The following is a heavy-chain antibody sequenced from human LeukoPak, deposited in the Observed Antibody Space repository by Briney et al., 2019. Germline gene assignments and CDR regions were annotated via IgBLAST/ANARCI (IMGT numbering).Heavy chain of an antibody. CDR1: GGTFSSYA. J-gene: IGHJ4*02. Sequence: SVKVSCKASGGTFSSYAISWVRQAPGQGLEWMGGIIPIFGTANYAQKFQGRVTITADESTSTAYMELSSLGSEDTAVYYCARESRDGYNFGYWGQGTLVTVSS. CDR2: IIPIFGTA. V-gene: IGHV1-69*13. D-gene: IGHD5-24*01. CDR3: ARESRDGYNFGY.